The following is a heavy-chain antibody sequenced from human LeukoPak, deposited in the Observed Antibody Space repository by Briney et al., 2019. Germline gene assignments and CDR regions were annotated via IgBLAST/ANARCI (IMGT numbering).Heavy chain of an antibody. Sequence: ASVKVSCKASGYTFTGYYMHWVRQAPGQGLEWMGWINPNSGGTNYAQKFQGRVTMTRDTSISTAYMELSRLRSDDTAVYYCARDRRGAAASLFDYWGQGTLVTVSS. V-gene: IGHV1-2*02. D-gene: IGHD6-13*01. CDR1: GYTFTGYY. CDR2: INPNSGGT. J-gene: IGHJ4*02. CDR3: ARDRRGAAASLFDY.